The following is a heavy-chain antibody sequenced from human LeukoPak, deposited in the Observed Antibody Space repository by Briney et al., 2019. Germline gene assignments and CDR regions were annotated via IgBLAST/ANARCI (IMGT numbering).Heavy chain of an antibody. Sequence: GESLKISCKGSGYSFTSYWIAWVRQMPGKGLEWVGIIYPGDSDTRYSPSFQGHVTISADKSISTAYLQWSSLKASDSAMYYCARQAQLTGDAFDIWGQGTMVTVSS. D-gene: IGHD7-27*01. CDR2: IYPGDSDT. CDR3: ARQAQLTGDAFDI. CDR1: GYSFTSYW. J-gene: IGHJ3*02. V-gene: IGHV5-51*01.